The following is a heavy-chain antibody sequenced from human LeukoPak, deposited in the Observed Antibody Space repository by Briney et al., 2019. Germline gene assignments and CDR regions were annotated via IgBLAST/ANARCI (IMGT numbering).Heavy chain of an antibody. CDR1: GGSISSYY. Sequence: PSETLSLTCTVSGGSISSYYWSWIRQPPGKGLEWIGYIYYSGSTNYNPSLKSRVTISVDTSKNQFSLKLSSVTAADTAVYYWARWFDPWGQGTLVTVSS. CDR3: ARWFDP. J-gene: IGHJ5*02. CDR2: IYYSGST. V-gene: IGHV4-59*08.